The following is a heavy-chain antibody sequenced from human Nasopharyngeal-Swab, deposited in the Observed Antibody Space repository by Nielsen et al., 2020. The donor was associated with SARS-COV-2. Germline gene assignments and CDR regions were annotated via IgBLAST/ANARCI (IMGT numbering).Heavy chain of an antibody. CDR2: ITHSGST. V-gene: IGHV4-34*01. CDR1: GGSFSAYY. J-gene: IGHJ6*03. Sequence: SETLSLTCGVYGGSFSAYYWGWIRQPPGKGLEWIAEITHSGSTNYNPSLKSRVTLSVDTSMNQFSLELTSVTAADTSVYYCARGLSGVVPAPILGLGPYYYFYYVDVWGKGTTVTVSS. D-gene: IGHD2-2*01. CDR3: ARGLSGVVPAPILGLGPYYYFYYVDV.